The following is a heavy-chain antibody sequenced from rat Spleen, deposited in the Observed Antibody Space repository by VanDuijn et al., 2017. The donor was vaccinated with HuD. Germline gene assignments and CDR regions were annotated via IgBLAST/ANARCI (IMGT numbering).Heavy chain of an antibody. V-gene: IGHV5-29*01. Sequence: EVQLVESDGGLVQPGRSLKLSCAASGFTFSDYYMAWVRQAPTKGLEWVATISSDGGRNFYRDSVRGRFTISRDNAKSSLYLQMDSLRSGDTATYYCASLTTEGNWFAYWGQGTLVTVSS. CDR2: ISSDGGRN. CDR3: ASLTTEGNWFAY. D-gene: IGHD1-11*01. J-gene: IGHJ3*01. CDR1: GFTFSDYY.